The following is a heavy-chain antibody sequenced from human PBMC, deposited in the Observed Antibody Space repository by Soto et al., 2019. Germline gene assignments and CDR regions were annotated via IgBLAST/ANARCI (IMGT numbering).Heavy chain of an antibody. CDR1: GYTFTSYA. J-gene: IGHJ3*02. V-gene: IGHV1-3*01. D-gene: IGHD3-10*01. CDR2: INAGNGNT. Sequence: ASVKVSCKASGYTFTSYAMHWVRQAPGQRLEWMGWINAGNGNTKYSQKFQGKVTITRDTSASTAYMELSSLRSEDTAVYYCAREYYYGSESYYKGYDAFDIWGQGTMVTVSS. CDR3: AREYYYGSESYYKGYDAFDI.